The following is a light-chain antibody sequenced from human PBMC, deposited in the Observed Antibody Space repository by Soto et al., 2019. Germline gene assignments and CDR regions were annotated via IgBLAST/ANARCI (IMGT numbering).Light chain of an antibody. J-gene: IGKJ1*01. CDR1: QSVSSN. V-gene: IGKV3-15*01. CDR3: QQRSNWPPT. Sequence: EVVMTQSPATLSVSPGETATLSCRASQSVSSNLAWYQQKPGQAPRLLIYVASTRATGIPARFSGSGSGTEFTLTISSLEPEDFAVYYCQQRSNWPPTFGQGTKVDI. CDR2: VAS.